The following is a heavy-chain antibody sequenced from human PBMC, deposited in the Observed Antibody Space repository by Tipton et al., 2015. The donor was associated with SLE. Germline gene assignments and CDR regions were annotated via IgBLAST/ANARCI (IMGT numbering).Heavy chain of an antibody. D-gene: IGHD4-11*01. Sequence: TLSLTCNVSGASFRTTSHFWGWIRQPQGRGLEWIGSIYYSGSTYYNPSLKSRVTISVDTSKNQFSLKLNSVAAADTAVYYCARDLYPYSANNWFDPWGQGTLVTVSS. CDR1: GASFRTTSHF. J-gene: IGHJ5*02. V-gene: IGHV4-39*07. CDR2: IYYSGST. CDR3: ARDLYPYSANNWFDP.